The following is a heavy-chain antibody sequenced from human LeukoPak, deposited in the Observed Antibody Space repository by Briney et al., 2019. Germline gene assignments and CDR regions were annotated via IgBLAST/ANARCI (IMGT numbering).Heavy chain of an antibody. D-gene: IGHD6-13*01. CDR2: IPYDGTNK. V-gene: IGHV3-30*02. CDR3: AKGRLGAALLDY. J-gene: IGHJ4*02. Sequence: GGSLRLSCAATGFTFSSDAMHWVRQAPGKGLEWVAFIPYDGTNKYYADSVKGGFTISRDNSKNTLYLQMNSLRPEDTAVYYCAKGRLGAALLDYWGQGTLVTLSS. CDR1: GFTFSSDA.